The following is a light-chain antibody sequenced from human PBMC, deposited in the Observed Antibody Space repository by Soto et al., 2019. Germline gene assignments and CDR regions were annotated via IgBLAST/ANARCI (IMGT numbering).Light chain of an antibody. V-gene: IGLV2-8*01. CDR2: EVS. J-gene: IGLJ1*01. Sequence: QSVLTQPPSASGSPGQSVTISCTGTSSDVGGYNYVSWYQQHPGKAPKLMIYEVSKRPSGVPDRFSGSKSGNTASLTVSGLQPEDEADYYCSSYAGSNTSVFGNRTKVTV. CDR1: SSDVGGYNY. CDR3: SSYAGSNTSV.